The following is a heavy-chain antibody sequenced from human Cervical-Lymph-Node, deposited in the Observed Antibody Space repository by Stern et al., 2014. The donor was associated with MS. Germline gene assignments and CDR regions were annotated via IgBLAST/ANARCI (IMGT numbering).Heavy chain of an antibody. CDR3: ARGLLGSENAFDI. V-gene: IGHV1-18*01. CDR2: NSAYNVTT. D-gene: IGHD2-15*01. J-gene: IGHJ3*02. CDR1: GYTFTSYG. Sequence: VQLVQSGAEVKKPGASVKVSCKASGYTFTSYGISWVRQAPGQGLEWMGLNSAYNVTTIYAQKLKGRVTMTTDTSTSTAYMKLRSLRSDDTAVYYCARGLLGSENAFDIRAKGQWSPSLQ.